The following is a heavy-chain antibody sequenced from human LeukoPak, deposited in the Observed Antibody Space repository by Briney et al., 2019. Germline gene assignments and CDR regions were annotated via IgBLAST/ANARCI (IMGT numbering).Heavy chain of an antibody. CDR2: ISSSGSTI. D-gene: IGHD3-16*01. CDR1: GFTFSDYY. J-gene: IGHJ3*02. CDR3: ARERGTSDRLAFDI. Sequence: KPGGSLRLSCAASGFTFSDYYMSWIRQAPGKGLEWVSYISSSGSTIYYADSVKGRFTISRDNAKNSLYLQMNSLRAEDTAVYYCARERGTSDRLAFDIWGQGTMVTVSS. V-gene: IGHV3-11*04.